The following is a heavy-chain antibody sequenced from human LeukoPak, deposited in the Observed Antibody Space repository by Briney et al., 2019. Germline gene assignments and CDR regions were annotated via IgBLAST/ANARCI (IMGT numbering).Heavy chain of an antibody. CDR1: GGSISHYF. D-gene: IGHD2-15*01. V-gene: IGHV4-59*01. Sequence: SETLSLTCNVSGGSISHYFWSWIRQPPGQGLEWVGYVYYRGSTIYSPSLRSRVTISVDSSKNEFSLKMTSVTAADTAVYYCARHADIAAYREGMDVWGKGTTVTVSS. J-gene: IGHJ6*04. CDR3: ARHADIAAYREGMDV. CDR2: VYYRGST.